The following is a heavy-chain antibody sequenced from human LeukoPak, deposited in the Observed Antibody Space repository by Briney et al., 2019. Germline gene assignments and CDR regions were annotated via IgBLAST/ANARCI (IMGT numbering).Heavy chain of an antibody. D-gene: IGHD3-22*01. CDR3: ARLQYTMLVGPGGYQYYYYMDV. CDR1: GGSISAYS. Sequence: LQTLSLTCTVSGGSISAYSWNWIRHPAGKGLEWIDGSTIFSPAPTSRATISDDTSKNKFSLNLSSVSAAATAVYYCARLQYTMLVGPGGYQYYYYMDVWGKGTTVTVAS. J-gene: IGHJ6*03. V-gene: IGHV4-59*08. CDR2: GST.